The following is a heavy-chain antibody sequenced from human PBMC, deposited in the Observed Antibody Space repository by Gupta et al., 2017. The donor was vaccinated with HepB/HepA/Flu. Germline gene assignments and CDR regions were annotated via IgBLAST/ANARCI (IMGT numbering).Heavy chain of an antibody. CDR2: IYYSGST. CDR3: ARHVINGAARPSSTSRNWFDP. J-gene: IGHJ5*02. D-gene: IGHD6-6*01. CDR1: GGSISSSSYY. Sequence: QLQLQESGPGLVKPSETLSLTCTVSGGSISSSSYYWGWIRQPPGKGLEWIGSIYYSGSTYYNPSLKSRVTISVDTSKNQFSLKLSSVTAADTAVYYCARHVINGAARPSSTSRNWFDPWGQGTLVTVSS. V-gene: IGHV4-39*01.